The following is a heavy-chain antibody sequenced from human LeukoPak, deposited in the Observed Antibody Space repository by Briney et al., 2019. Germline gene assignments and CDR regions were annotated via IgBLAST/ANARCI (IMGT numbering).Heavy chain of an antibody. CDR1: GVSTSSGSYY. CDR3: ARAPENYYMDV. Sequence: PSETLSLTCTVSGVSTSSGSYYWSWIRQPAGKGLEWIGRIYTSGSTNYNPSLKSRVTISVDTSKNQFSLKLSSVTAADTAVYYCARAPENYYMDVWGKGTTVTVSS. CDR2: IYTSGST. J-gene: IGHJ6*03. V-gene: IGHV4-61*02.